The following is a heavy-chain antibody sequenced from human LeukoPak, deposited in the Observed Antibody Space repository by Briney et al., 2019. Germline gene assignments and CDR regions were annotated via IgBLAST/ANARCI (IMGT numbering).Heavy chain of an antibody. V-gene: IGHV1-46*03. CDR3: ARGPSNYYDSSGFWHFDC. D-gene: IGHD3-22*01. CDR1: EYSFTSFY. Sequence: VASVKVSCKAFEYSFTSFYIHWVRQAPGQGLEWMGIINPSGGSTSYAQKFQGRVTMTRGTSTSTVYMELSSLRSEDTAVYYCARGPSNYYDSSGFWHFDCWGQGTLVTVSS. J-gene: IGHJ4*02. CDR2: INPSGGST.